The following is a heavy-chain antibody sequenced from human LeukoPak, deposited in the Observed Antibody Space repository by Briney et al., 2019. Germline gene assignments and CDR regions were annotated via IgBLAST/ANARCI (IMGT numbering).Heavy chain of an antibody. D-gene: IGHD2-2*01. CDR2: INLSGGST. CDR3: ARGGYCSSTSCYVRSNWFDP. V-gene: IGHV1-46*03. CDR1: GYTFTSYY. Sequence: ASVKVSCKASGYTFTSYYMHWVRQAPGQGLEWMGIINLSGGSTSYARKFQGRVTMTRDTSTSTVYMELSSLRSEDTAVYYCARGGYCSSTSCYVRSNWFDPWGQGTLVTVSS. J-gene: IGHJ5*02.